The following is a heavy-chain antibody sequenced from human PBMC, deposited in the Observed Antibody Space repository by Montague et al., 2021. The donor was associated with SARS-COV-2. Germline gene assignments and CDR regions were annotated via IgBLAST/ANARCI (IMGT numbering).Heavy chain of an antibody. V-gene: IGHV4-39*07. D-gene: IGHD3-22*01. CDR2: IYYSGST. CDR3: ARDTRITMLVVVNRYGMDV. Sequence: SETLSLTCTVSGGAISSSSYYWGWIRQPPGKGLEWIGSIYYSGSTYYNPSLKSRVTISVDTPKNQFSLKLSSVTAADTAVYYCARDTRITMLVVVNRYGMDVWGQGTTVTVSS. CDR1: GGAISSSSYY. J-gene: IGHJ6*02.